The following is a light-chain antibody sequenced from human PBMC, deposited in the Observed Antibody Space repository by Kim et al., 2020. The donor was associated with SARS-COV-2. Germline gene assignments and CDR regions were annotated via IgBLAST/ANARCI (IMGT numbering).Light chain of an antibody. CDR1: QNISTW. V-gene: IGKV1-5*01. CDR2: DAS. CDR3: QQYDNFPWT. Sequence: ASERDRVMITGRASQNISTWLAWYQQKPGKAPTLLIYDASTVEGGFPSRFSGSGTGTEFTLTISSLQPDDFATYYCQQYDNFPWTFGQGTKVDIK. J-gene: IGKJ1*01.